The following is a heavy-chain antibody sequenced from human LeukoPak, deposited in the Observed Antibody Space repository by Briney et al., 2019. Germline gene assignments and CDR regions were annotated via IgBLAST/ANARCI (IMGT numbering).Heavy chain of an antibody. CDR1: GGSFSGYY. D-gene: IGHD3-22*01. CDR3: ARRYYYDSSGYHYVVETPFDY. CDR2: INHSGST. J-gene: IGHJ4*02. Sequence: SETLSLTCAVYGGSFSGYYWSWIRQPPGKGLEWIGEINHSGSTNYNPSLKSRVTISVDTSKNQFSLKLSSVTAADTAVYYCARRYYYDSSGYHYVVETPFDYWGQGTLVTVSS. V-gene: IGHV4-34*01.